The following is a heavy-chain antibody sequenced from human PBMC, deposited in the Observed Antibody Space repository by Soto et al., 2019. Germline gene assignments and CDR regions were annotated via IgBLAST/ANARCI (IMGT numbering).Heavy chain of an antibody. Sequence: GGSLRLSCAASGFTFSSYAXXWVXQAPGKGLEWVSAISGSGGSTYYADSVKGRFTISRDNSKNTLYLQMNSLRAEDTAVYYCAKVIWFGELLDDAFDIWGQGTMVTVSS. CDR3: AKVIWFGELLDDAFDI. CDR1: GFTFSSYA. CDR2: ISGSGGST. V-gene: IGHV3-23*01. J-gene: IGHJ3*02. D-gene: IGHD3-10*01.